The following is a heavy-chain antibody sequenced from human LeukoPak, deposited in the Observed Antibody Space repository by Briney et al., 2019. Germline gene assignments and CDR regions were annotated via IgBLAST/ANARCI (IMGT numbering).Heavy chain of an antibody. Sequence: GGSLRLSCAASGFTFSSYSMNWVRQAPGKGLEWVSSISSSSSYIYYADSVKGRFTISRDNAKNSLYLQMNSLRAEDTAVHYCARDRGGGSGSYYRYHYYGMDVWGKGTTVTVSS. J-gene: IGHJ6*04. D-gene: IGHD3-10*01. CDR3: ARDRGGGSGSYYRYHYYGMDV. V-gene: IGHV3-21*01. CDR2: ISSSSSYI. CDR1: GFTFSSYS.